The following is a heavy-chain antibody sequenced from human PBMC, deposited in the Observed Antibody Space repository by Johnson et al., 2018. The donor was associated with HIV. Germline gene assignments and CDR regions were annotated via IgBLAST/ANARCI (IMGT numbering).Heavy chain of an antibody. CDR3: TNPDTAMATGAFDI. Sequence: MLLVESGGGLVKPGGSLRLSCAASGFTFSNAWMNWVRQAPGKGLEWVGRLKSNTDGGTTAYAAPVKGRFTISRDDSKNKLYLQMNSLKTEDTAVYYCTNPDTAMATGAFDIWGQGTMVTVSS. V-gene: IGHV3-15*01. J-gene: IGHJ3*02. CDR1: GFTFSNAW. D-gene: IGHD5-18*01. CDR2: LKSNTDGGTT.